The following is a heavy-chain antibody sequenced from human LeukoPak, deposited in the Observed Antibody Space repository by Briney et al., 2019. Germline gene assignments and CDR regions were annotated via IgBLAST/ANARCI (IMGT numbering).Heavy chain of an antibody. Sequence: GESLRLSCAASGFTFSSYGMHWVRQAPGKGLEWVAVISYDGSNNYYGDSVKGRFTISRDNSKNTLYLQMNSLRAEDTAEYYCTKWPPGAFDIWGQGTMVTVSS. J-gene: IGHJ3*02. D-gene: IGHD5-12*01. CDR1: GFTFSSYG. V-gene: IGHV3-30*18. CDR2: ISYDGSNN. CDR3: TKWPPGAFDI.